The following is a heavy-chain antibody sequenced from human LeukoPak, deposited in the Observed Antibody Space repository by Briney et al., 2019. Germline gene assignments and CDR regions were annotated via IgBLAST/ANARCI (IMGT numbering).Heavy chain of an antibody. D-gene: IGHD6-25*01. V-gene: IGHV3-23*01. J-gene: IGHJ4*02. CDR1: GFTFTNYG. Sequence: GGSLRLSCAATGFTFTNYGMNWVRQAPGKGLEWVSGITGRGENTYYADSVKGRFTISRDNSKNTLYLQMNSLRAEDAAIYYCARDRRLASFDYGGQGTLVTVSS. CDR3: ARDRRLASFDY. CDR2: ITGRGENT.